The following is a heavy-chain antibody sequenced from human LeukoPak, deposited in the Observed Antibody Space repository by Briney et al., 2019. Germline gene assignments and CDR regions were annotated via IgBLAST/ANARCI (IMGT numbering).Heavy chain of an antibody. V-gene: IGHV4-34*01. CDR3: ARHAATVNPFDY. Sequence: SEALSHTCAVYGGSFSGYYWSWIRQPPGKGLEWIGEINHSGSTNYNPSLKSRVTISVDTSKNQFSLKLSSVTAADTAVYYCARHAATVNPFDYWGQGTLVTVSS. J-gene: IGHJ4*02. CDR1: GGSFSGYY. CDR2: INHSGST. D-gene: IGHD5-24*01.